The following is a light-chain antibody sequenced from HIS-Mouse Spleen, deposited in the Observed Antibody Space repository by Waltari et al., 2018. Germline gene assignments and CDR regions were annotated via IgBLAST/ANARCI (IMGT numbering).Light chain of an antibody. CDR3: QQYGSSFT. CDR1: KRVISSY. J-gene: IGKJ3*01. CDR2: GAS. Sequence: EIVLTQSPGTMSLSPGERATLSCRARKRVISSYLAWYQQKPGQAPRLLIYGASSRATGIPDRFSGSGSGTDFTLTISRLEPEDFAVYYCQQYGSSFTFGPGTKVDIK. V-gene: IGKV3-20*01.